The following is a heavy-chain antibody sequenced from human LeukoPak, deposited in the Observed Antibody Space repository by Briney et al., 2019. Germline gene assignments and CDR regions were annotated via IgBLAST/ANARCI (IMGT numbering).Heavy chain of an antibody. CDR3: ARGGGYYPIDY. J-gene: IGHJ4*02. CDR2: LYSDGRT. CDR1: GFTVNSNY. D-gene: IGHD2-15*01. Sequence: GGSLRLSCAASGFTVNSNYMNWVRQAPGKGLEWVSVLYSDGRTYYADSVKGRFTISRDASKNTLYLQVNSLRAEDTAVYYCARGGGYYPIDYWGQGTLVTVSS. V-gene: IGHV3-53*01.